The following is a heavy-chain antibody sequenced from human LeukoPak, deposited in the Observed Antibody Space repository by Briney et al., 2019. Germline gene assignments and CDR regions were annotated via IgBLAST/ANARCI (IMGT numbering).Heavy chain of an antibody. CDR2: IYYSGST. D-gene: IGHD1-26*01. Sequence: SETLSLTCTVSGGSISSYYWSWIRQPPGKGLEWIGYIYYSGSTNYNPSLKSRVTISEDTSKNQFSLKLSSVTAADTAVYYCARVRELLPFFDYWGQGTLVTVSS. CDR1: GGSISSYY. V-gene: IGHV4-59*12. CDR3: ARVRELLPFFDY. J-gene: IGHJ4*02.